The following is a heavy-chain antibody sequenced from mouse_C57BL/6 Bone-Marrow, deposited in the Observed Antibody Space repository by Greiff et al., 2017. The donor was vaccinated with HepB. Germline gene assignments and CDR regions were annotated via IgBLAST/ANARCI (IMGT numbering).Heavy chain of an antibody. CDR3: ARSGSSSNFAY. V-gene: IGHV1-81*01. CDR2: IYPRSGNT. D-gene: IGHD1-1*01. Sequence: QVHVKQSGAELARPGASVKLSCKASGYTFTSYGISWVKQRTGQGLEWIGEIYPRSGNTYYNEKFKGKATLTADKSSSTAYMELRSLTSEDSAVYFCARSGSSSNFAYWGQGTLVTVSA. CDR1: GYTFTSYG. J-gene: IGHJ3*01.